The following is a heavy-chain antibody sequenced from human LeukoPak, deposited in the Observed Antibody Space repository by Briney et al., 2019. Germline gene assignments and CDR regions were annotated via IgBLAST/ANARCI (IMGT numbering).Heavy chain of an antibody. CDR3: ARRRRAYNWFDP. CDR1: GFTFSSYI. CDR2: ISSSSRYI. V-gene: IGHV3-21*01. J-gene: IGHJ5*02. Sequence: GGSLRLSCAASGFTFSSYIMHWVRQAPAKGLEWVSSISSSSRYIYYADSVKGRFTISRDNAKNTLYLQMNSLRAEDTAVYYWARRRRAYNWFDPWGQGTLVTVSS.